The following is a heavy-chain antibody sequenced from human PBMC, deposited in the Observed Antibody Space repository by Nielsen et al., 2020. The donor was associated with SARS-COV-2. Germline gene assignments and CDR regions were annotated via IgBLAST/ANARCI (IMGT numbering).Heavy chain of an antibody. J-gene: IGHJ6*02. CDR3: AREGTYYYGSGSYYATESYYYGMDV. V-gene: IGHV1-46*01. Sequence: ASVKVSCKASGYTFTSYYMHWVRQAPGQGLEWMGIINPSGGSTSYAQKFQGRVTMTRDTSTSTVYMELSSLRSEDTAVYYCAREGTYYYGSGSYYATESYYYGMDVWGQGTTVTVSS. CDR2: INPSGGST. CDR1: GYTFTSYY. D-gene: IGHD3-10*01.